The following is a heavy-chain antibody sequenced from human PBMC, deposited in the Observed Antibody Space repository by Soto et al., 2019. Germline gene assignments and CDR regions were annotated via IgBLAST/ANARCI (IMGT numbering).Heavy chain of an antibody. Sequence: QVQLVESGGGVVQPGRSLRLSCAASGFTFSSYGMHWVRQAPGKGLEWVAVIWYDGSNKYYADSVKGRFTISRDNSKNTLYLQMNSMRAEDTAVYYCARDKDYYDSSGYYYEGLAYWGQGTLVTVSS. J-gene: IGHJ4*02. CDR3: ARDKDYYDSSGYYYEGLAY. D-gene: IGHD3-22*01. V-gene: IGHV3-33*01. CDR1: GFTFSSYG. CDR2: IWYDGSNK.